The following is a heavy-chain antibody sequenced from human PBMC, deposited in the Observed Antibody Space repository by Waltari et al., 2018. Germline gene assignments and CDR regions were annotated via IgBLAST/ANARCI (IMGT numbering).Heavy chain of an antibody. D-gene: IGHD4-4*01. CDR2: FSSGGSA. CDR3: ARVTHSNPAYFDL. CDR1: GFTVSNTY. Sequence: EVQLVESGGGLVQPGGSLRLSCEASGFTVSNTYMRWVRQAPGKGREWVSVFSSGGSAYYADSLKGRFTLSRDNSKSTVYLQMKSLRVEDTAVYYCARVTHSNPAYFDLWGRGTLVTVSS. V-gene: IGHV3-66*01. J-gene: IGHJ2*01.